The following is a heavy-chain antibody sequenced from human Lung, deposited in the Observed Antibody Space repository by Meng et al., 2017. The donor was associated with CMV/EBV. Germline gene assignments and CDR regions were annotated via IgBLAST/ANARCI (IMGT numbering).Heavy chain of an antibody. Sequence: TVSGSSGSRGGDYWRRNRQQPGKGLEWIGYIAYTGSTYYNPSLKSRVIMSVDTSQNQYSLNLRSVTAADTALDYCARGRASESEDYWGPGTLVTVSS. J-gene: IGHJ4*02. V-gene: IGHV4-31*03. CDR2: IAYTGST. CDR3: ARGRASESEDY. D-gene: IGHD3-10*01. CDR1: GSSGSRGGDY.